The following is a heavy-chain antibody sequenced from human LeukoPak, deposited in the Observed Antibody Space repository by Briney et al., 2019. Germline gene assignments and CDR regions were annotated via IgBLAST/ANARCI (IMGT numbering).Heavy chain of an antibody. CDR3: ARDGYYYDSSGPDY. CDR2: IWYDGSNK. D-gene: IGHD3-22*01. CDR1: GFTFCSYG. Sequence: GRSLRLSCAASGFTFCSYGMHWVRQAPGKGLEWVAVIWYDGSNKYYADSVKGRLTISRDNSKNTLYLQMNSLRAADTAVYYCARDGYYYDSSGPDYWGQGTLVTVSS. V-gene: IGHV3-33*01. J-gene: IGHJ4*02.